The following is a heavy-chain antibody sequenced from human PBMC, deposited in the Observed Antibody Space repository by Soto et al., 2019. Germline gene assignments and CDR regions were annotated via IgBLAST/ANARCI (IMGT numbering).Heavy chain of an antibody. Sequence: SETLSLTCAVSSGSISSSNWWSWVRQPPGKGLEWIGEIYHSGSTNYNPSLKSRVTISVDKSKNQFSLKLSSVTAADTAVYYCARGKDYGDYVFRYFDYWGQGTLVTVSS. J-gene: IGHJ4*02. D-gene: IGHD4-17*01. V-gene: IGHV4-4*02. CDR3: ARGKDYGDYVFRYFDY. CDR2: IYHSGST. CDR1: SGSISSSNW.